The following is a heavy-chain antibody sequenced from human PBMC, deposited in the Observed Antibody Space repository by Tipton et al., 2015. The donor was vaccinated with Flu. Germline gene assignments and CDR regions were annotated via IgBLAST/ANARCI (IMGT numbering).Heavy chain of an antibody. CDR2: SFYSGST. CDR1: GDSVNYYY. J-gene: IGHJ4*02. D-gene: IGHD3-10*01. V-gene: IGHV4-59*02. CDR3: ARDRGWPAALDY. Sequence: LSCTVSGDSVNYYYWNWIRQSPGKGLEWIGFSFYSGSTAYNPSLKSRATISVDKSRNQFSLNLKSVTAADTAVYYCARDRGWPAALDYWSQGILVTVSS.